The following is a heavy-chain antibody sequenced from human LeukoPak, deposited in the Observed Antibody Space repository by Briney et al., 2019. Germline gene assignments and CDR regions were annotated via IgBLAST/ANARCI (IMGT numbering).Heavy chain of an antibody. CDR2: IYYSGST. J-gene: IGHJ4*02. CDR1: GGSISSSSYY. D-gene: IGHD3-22*01. V-gene: IGHV4-39*01. Sequence: SETLSLTCTVSGGSISSSSYYWGWLRQPPGTGLEWLGSIYYSGSTYYNPSLKSRVTISVDTSKNQFSLKLSSVTAADTAVYYCARRSYYDSSGYYSYYFDYWGQGTLVTVSS. CDR3: ARRSYYDSSGYYSYYFDY.